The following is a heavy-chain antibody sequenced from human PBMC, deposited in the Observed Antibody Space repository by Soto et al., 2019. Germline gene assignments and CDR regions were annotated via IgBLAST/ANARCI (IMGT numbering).Heavy chain of an antibody. CDR2: MNPDGHYI. D-gene: IGHD2-2*01. CDR1: EFTFSAYS. CDR3: ARNIPGANSPFEY. Sequence: EVQLVVSGGGLVKPGASLRLSCAASEFTFSAYSMNWVRQAPGKGLEWVSSMNPDGHYIYYAYSLKGRFTISRDNAKNSLYLQMDSLRAEDTAVYYCARNIPGANSPFEYWGQGSLVTVSS. V-gene: IGHV3-21*01. J-gene: IGHJ4*02.